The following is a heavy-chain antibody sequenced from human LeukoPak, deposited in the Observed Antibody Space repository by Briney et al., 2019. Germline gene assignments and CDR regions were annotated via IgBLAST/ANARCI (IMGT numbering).Heavy chain of an antibody. CDR3: ARSNYGSGSYYNN. Sequence: SETLSLTCTVSGGSISSYYWSWIRQPPGKGLEWIGYIYYSGSTNYNPSLKSRVSISVDTSKNQFSLKLNSVTAADTALYYCARSNYGSGSYYNNWGQGTLVSVSS. J-gene: IGHJ4*02. V-gene: IGHV4-59*12. CDR2: IYYSGST. D-gene: IGHD3-10*01. CDR1: GGSISSYY.